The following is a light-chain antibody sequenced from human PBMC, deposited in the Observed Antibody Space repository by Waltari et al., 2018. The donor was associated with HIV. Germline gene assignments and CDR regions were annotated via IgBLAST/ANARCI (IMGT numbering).Light chain of an antibody. CDR2: DNS. CDR1: SSNIGAGYD. CDR3: QSYDSSMSLYV. J-gene: IGLJ1*01. V-gene: IGLV1-40*01. Sequence: QSVLTQPPSVSGAPGQRVTISCTGSSSNIGAGYDVHWYQQLPGTAPKLLIYDNSKRPSGVPPRFSGSKSGTSASLAITGLHAEDEADYYCQSYDSSMSLYVFGTGTKVTVL.